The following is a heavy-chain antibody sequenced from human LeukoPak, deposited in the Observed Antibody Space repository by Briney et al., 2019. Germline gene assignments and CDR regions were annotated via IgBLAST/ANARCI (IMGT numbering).Heavy chain of an antibody. CDR2: IYSGGST. CDR3: ARYSSGWAFDY. CDR1: GFPFSSYW. D-gene: IGHD6-19*01. Sequence: PGGSLRLSCVASGFPFSSYWMTWVRQAPGKGLEWVSVIYSGGSTYYADSVKGRFTISRDNSKNTLYLQMNSLRAEDTAVYYCARYSSGWAFDYWGQGTLVTVSS. J-gene: IGHJ4*02. V-gene: IGHV3-53*01.